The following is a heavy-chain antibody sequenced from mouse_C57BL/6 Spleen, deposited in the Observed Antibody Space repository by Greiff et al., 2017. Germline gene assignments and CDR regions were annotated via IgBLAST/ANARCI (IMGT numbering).Heavy chain of an antibody. J-gene: IGHJ4*01. V-gene: IGHV1-74*01. D-gene: IGHD1-1*01. CDR2: IHPSDSDT. Sequence: QVQLQQPGAELVKPGASVKVSCKASGYTFTSYWMTWVKQRPGQGLEWIGRIHPSDSDTNSNQKFKGKATLTVDKSSSTAYMQLSALTSGDSAVYDCEIDTRRGYAMDYGGQGTSVTVSS. CDR1: GYTFTSYW. CDR3: EIDTRRGYAMDY.